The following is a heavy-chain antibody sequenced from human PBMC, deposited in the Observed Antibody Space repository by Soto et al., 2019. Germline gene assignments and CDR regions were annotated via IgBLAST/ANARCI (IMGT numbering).Heavy chain of an antibody. Sequence: QVQLVHSGAEVKKPGSSVKFSCKASGGTFSSYAISWVRQAPGQGLEWMGGIIPIFGTANYAQKFQGRVTITADESTSTAYMELSSLRSEDTAVNYCASTRLNYYYGSGSTYYYYYGMDVWGQGTTVTVSS. CDR2: IIPIFGTA. CDR1: GGTFSSYA. D-gene: IGHD3-10*01. V-gene: IGHV1-69*01. CDR3: ASTRLNYYYGSGSTYYYYYGMDV. J-gene: IGHJ6*02.